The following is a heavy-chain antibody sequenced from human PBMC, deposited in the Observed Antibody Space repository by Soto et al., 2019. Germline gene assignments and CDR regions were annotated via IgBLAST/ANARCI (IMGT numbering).Heavy chain of an antibody. CDR3: ARHKLWFGVSGTPENWFDP. Sequence: SETLSLTCAVYGGSFSGYYWSWIRQPPGKGLEWIGEINHSGSTNYNPPLKSRVTISVDTSKNQFSLKLSSVTAADTAVYYCARHKLWFGVSGTPENWFDPWGQGTLVTVSS. CDR2: INHSGST. J-gene: IGHJ5*02. D-gene: IGHD3-10*01. V-gene: IGHV4-34*01. CDR1: GGSFSGYY.